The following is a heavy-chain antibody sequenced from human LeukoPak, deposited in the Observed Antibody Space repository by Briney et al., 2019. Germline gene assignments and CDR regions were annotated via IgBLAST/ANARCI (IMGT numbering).Heavy chain of an antibody. CDR2: IWYDGSNK. J-gene: IGHJ4*02. D-gene: IGHD6-13*01. CDR3: ARDRDVYSSRWNRNFAY. CDR1: GFTFSNYG. Sequence: GESLRLSCAASGFTFSNYGMHWVRQAPGKGLEWVAIIWYDGSNKYYADSVKGRFTISRDNSKNTLYLQMNSLRAEDTAVYYCARDRDVYSSRWNRNFAYWGQGTLVTVSA. V-gene: IGHV3-33*01.